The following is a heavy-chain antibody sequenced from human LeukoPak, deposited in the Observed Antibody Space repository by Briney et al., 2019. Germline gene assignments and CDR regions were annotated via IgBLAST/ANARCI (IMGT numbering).Heavy chain of an antibody. V-gene: IGHV1-18*01. D-gene: IGHD3-3*01. Sequence: ASVKVSCKASGYTFTSYGISWVRQAPGQGLEWMGWISAYNGNTNYAQKLQGRVTMTTDTSTSTAYMELRSLRSDDKAVYYCARRCLLRFLECNNWFDPWGQGTLVTVSS. CDR1: GYTFTSYG. CDR2: ISAYNGNT. J-gene: IGHJ5*02. CDR3: ARRCLLRFLECNNWFDP.